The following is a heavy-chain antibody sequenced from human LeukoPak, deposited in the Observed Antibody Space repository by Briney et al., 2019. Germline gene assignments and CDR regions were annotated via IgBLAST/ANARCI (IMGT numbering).Heavy chain of an antibody. J-gene: IGHJ4*02. D-gene: IGHD3-22*01. CDR1: GFTFSSYG. V-gene: IGHV3-33*01. CDR2: IWYDGSNK. Sequence: GGSLRLSCAASGFTFSSYGMHWVRQAPGKGLEWVAVIWYDGSNKYYADSVKGRFTISRDNSKNTLYLQMNSLRAEDTAVYYCARDPKYYDSSGYFDYWGQGTLVTVSS. CDR3: ARDPKYYDSSGYFDY.